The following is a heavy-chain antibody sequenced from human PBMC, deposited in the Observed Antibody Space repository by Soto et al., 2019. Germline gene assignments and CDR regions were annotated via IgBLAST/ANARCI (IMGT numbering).Heavy chain of an antibody. D-gene: IGHD2-21*01. V-gene: IGHV3-66*01. CDR1: GFTVNTNY. J-gene: IGHJ3*02. Sequence: EVQLVESGGGLVQPGGSLRLSCAASGFTVNTNYMSWVRQAPGKGLEWVSVMYSGGNTHYADSVKGRFTISRDNSKSTMYLQMNSLRVGDTDVYYCARNCGGDCWGAFDIWGQGTMVTVSS. CDR2: MYSGGNT. CDR3: ARNCGGDCWGAFDI.